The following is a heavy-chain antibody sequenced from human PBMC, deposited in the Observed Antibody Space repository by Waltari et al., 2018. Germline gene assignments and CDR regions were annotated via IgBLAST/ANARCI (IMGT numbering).Heavy chain of an antibody. V-gene: IGHV1-46*01. D-gene: IGHD3-22*01. Sequence: QVQLVLCCVVVKKRVGWLCVCCKAWWYSFASYYMHWGRRAPGQGLEWMGIINPSSGSTSYPQKFQGRVTMTRDTSTSTVYMELSSLRSEDTTVYYCAGEIGGRAFDIWGQGTMVTVSS. CDR2: INPSSGST. J-gene: IGHJ3*02. CDR1: WYSFASYY. CDR3: AGEIGGRAFDI.